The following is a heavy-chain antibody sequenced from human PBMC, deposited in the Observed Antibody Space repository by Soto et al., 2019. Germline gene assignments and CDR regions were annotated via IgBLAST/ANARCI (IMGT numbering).Heavy chain of an antibody. Sequence: ASVKVSCKASGYSFTGYYIHWVRQAPGQGLEWMGWINPDSGATNYAQNFQGRVTLTSDTSISTASMDLTSLTSDDTAVYYCARGDYGTGGYPFPYFGYWGQGTLVTVS. CDR3: ARGDYGTGGYPFPYFGY. CDR1: GYSFTGYY. V-gene: IGHV1-2*02. CDR2: INPDSGAT. D-gene: IGHD2-8*02. J-gene: IGHJ4*02.